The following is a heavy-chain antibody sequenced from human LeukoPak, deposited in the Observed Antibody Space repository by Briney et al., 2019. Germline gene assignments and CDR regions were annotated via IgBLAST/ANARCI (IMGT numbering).Heavy chain of an antibody. CDR2: ISSRSGST. J-gene: IGHJ4*02. CDR1: GFTFSDYY. V-gene: IGHV3-11*06. D-gene: IGHD3-3*01. CDR3: ASADFWSGYYLGY. Sequence: GGSLRLSCAASGFTFSDYYMSWIRQAPGKGLEWVSYISSRSGSTNYADSVKGRFTISRDNAKNSLYLQMNSLRAEDTAVYYCASADFWSGYYLGYWGQGTLVTVSP.